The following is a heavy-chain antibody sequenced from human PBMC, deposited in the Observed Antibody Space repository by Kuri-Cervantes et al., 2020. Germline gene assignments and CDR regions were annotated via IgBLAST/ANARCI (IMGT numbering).Heavy chain of an antibody. D-gene: IGHD2-2*01. CDR1: GGSTGSYY. V-gene: IGHV4-4*07. CDR3: ARGGTTLVDY. J-gene: IGHJ4*02. Sequence: GSLRLSCAVAGGSTGSYYWSWIRQPAGKALEWIGRIYTSGNTNYNPSLKSRVTMSVDNSRNQFSLELRSVTAADTAVYYCARGGTTLVDYWGQGILVTVSS. CDR2: IYTSGNT.